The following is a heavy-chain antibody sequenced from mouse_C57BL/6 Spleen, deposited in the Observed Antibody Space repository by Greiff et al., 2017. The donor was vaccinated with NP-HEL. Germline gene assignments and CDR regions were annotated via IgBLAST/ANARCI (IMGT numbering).Heavy chain of an antibody. CDR2: IYPGRGST. D-gene: IGHD2-1*01. Sequence: QVQLQQPGAELVKPGASVKMSCKASGYTFTSYWITWVKQRPGQGLEWIGDIYPGRGSTNYNEKFKSKATLTVDTSSSTAYMQLSSLTSEDSAVYYCARWNPGNYVHYAMDYWGQGTSVTVSS. J-gene: IGHJ4*01. CDR3: ARWNPGNYVHYAMDY. V-gene: IGHV1-55*01. CDR1: GYTFTSYW.